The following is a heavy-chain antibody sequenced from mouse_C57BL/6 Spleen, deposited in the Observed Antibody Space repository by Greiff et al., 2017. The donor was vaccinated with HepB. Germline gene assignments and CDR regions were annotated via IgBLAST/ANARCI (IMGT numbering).Heavy chain of an antibody. Sequence: EVQLQQSGPVLARPGASVKMSCKTSGYTFTSYWMHWVKQRPGQGLEWIGAIYPGNSDTSYNQKFKGKAKLTAVTSASTAYMELSSLTNEDSAVYYCTLEWVGGAMDYWGQGTSVTVSS. CDR1: GYTFTSYW. J-gene: IGHJ4*01. V-gene: IGHV1-5*01. CDR3: TLEWVGGAMDY. D-gene: IGHD2-10*02. CDR2: IYPGNSDT.